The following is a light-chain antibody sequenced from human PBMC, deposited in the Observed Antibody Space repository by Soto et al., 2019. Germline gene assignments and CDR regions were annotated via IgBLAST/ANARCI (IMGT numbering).Light chain of an antibody. CDR3: QQSYTTPT. J-gene: IGKJ4*01. V-gene: IGKV1-39*01. CDR2: SAS. Sequence: DIQMTQSPSSLSASVGDRVTITCRASQSISSYLNWYQQKPGKAPKLLIYSASSLQSGVPSRFSGGGSGTDFTLTISSLQSEDFATYWCQQSYTTPTFGGGTKVEIK. CDR1: QSISSY.